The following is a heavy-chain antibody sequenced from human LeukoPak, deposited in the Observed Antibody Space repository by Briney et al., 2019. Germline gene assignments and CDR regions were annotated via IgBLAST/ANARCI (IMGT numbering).Heavy chain of an antibody. CDR1: GFTFSDYY. J-gene: IGHJ3*02. D-gene: IGHD4-17*01. CDR3: ARATVTTFAAFDI. Sequence: PGGSLRLSCAASGFTFSDYYISWVRQAPGKGLEYVSAISSNGGSTYYANSVKGRFTISRDNSKNTLYLQMGSLRAEDMAVYYCARATVTTFAAFDIWGQGTMVTVSS. CDR2: ISSNGGST. V-gene: IGHV3-64*01.